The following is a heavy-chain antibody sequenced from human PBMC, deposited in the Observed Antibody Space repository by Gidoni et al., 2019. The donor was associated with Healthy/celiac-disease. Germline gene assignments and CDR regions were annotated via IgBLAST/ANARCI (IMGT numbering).Heavy chain of an antibody. J-gene: IGHJ4*02. CDR2: IIPIFGTA. CDR3: ASRLGWFRELPYYFDY. D-gene: IGHD3-10*01. V-gene: IGHV1-69*19. CDR1: GCTFSSYA. Sequence: QLQLVQSGAEVKKPGSSVKVSCKASGCTFSSYAISWVRQAPGQGLEWMGGIIPIFGTANYAQKFQGRVTITADESTSTAYMELSSLRSEDTAVYYCASRLGWFRELPYYFDYWGQGTLVTVSS.